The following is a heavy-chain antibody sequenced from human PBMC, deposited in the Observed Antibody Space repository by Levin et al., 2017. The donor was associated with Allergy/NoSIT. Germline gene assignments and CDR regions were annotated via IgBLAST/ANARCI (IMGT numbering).Heavy chain of an antibody. CDR2: ISSSSSYI. V-gene: IGHV3-21*01. J-gene: IGHJ5*02. CDR3: ARIDRDSSSWYP. CDR1: GFTFSSYG. Sequence: GGSLRLSCAASGFTFSSYGMNWVRQAPGKGLEWVSSISSSSSYIYYADSVKGRFTISRDNAKNSLYLQMNSLRAEDTAVYYCARIDRDSSSWYPWGQGTLVTVSS. D-gene: IGHD6-13*01.